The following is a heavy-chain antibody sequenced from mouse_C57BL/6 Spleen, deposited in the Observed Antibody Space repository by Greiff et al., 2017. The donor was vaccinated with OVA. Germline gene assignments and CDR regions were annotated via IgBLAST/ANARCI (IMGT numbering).Heavy chain of an antibody. CDR1: GFTFSDYY. V-gene: IGHV5-16*01. CDR3: ARSRMVTKDWYFDV. CDR2: INYDGSST. J-gene: IGHJ1*03. Sequence: DVQLVESEGGLVQPGSSMKLSCTASGFTFSDYYMAWVRQVPEKGLEWVANINYDGSSTYYLDSLKSRFIISRDNAKNILYLQMSSLKSEDTATYYCARSRMVTKDWYFDVWGTGTTVTVSS. D-gene: IGHD2-2*01.